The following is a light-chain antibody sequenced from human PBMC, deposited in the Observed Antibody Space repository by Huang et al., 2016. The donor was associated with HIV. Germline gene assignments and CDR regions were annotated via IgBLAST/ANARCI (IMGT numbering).Light chain of an antibody. Sequence: EIVMTQSPATLSVSPGEGVTLSCRASLSLGSDLAWSQHKPGQSPRLLIYATTTRATGVPGRFSGSGSGTDFTLTISSLQSEDFAIYYCHQYNNWPYTFGQGTKLEIK. J-gene: IGKJ2*01. CDR3: HQYNNWPYT. V-gene: IGKV3-15*01. CDR1: LSLGSD. CDR2: ATT.